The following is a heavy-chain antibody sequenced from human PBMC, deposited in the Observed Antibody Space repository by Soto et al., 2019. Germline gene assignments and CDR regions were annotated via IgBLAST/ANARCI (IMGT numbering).Heavy chain of an antibody. CDR1: ARAHLSSY. J-gene: IGHJ6*02. Sequence: YETRSRTKAMSARAHLSSYLILLRKPPGKGLEWIGYIYYSGSTNYNPSLKSRVTISVDTSKNQFSLKLSSVTAADTAVDYCARGKQWESGGMDGCGQATTV. CDR3: ARGKQWESGGMDG. CDR2: IYYSGST. V-gene: IGHV4-59*01. D-gene: IGHD6-19*01.